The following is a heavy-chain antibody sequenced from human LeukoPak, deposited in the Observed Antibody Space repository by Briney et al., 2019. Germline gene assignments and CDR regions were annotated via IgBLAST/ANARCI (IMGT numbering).Heavy chain of an antibody. V-gene: IGHV4-39*07. D-gene: IGHD3-10*01. J-gene: IGHJ4*02. CDR3: ARDRELLPHYFDY. CDR2: IYYSGST. Sequence: SETLSLTCTVSGGSISSSSYYWGWIRQPPGKGLEWIGSIYYSGSTYYNPSLKSRVTISVDTSKNQFSLKLSSVTAADTAVYYCARDRELLPHYFDYWGQGTLVTVSS. CDR1: GGSISSSSYY.